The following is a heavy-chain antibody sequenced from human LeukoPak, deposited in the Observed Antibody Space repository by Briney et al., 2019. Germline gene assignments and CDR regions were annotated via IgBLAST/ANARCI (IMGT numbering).Heavy chain of an antibody. CDR1: GYTFTSYG. CDR3: AREADQGPTPRARKFDH. J-gene: IGHJ5*02. Sequence: GASVTVSCKASGYTFTSYGISWVRQAPGQGLEWMGWISAYNGNTNYAQKLQGRVTMNTERSTSTAYMELRSLRSDDTAVHYCAREADQGPTPRARKFDHWGQGTLVTVSS. V-gene: IGHV1-18*01. D-gene: IGHD5-12*01. CDR2: ISAYNGNT.